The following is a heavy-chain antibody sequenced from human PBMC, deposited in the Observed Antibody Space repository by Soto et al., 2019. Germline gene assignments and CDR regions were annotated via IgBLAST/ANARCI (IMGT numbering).Heavy chain of an antibody. J-gene: IGHJ4*02. CDR3: ARHNRYYFDY. CDR2: IISNDEK. Sequence: SGPTLVNPTETLTLTCTVSGFSLSNARMGVSWISQPPGKALEWLAHIISNDEKSYSTYLKSRLTISKDTTKSQVVPTMTNMDPVDTATYYCARHNRYYFDYWGQGTLVTVSS. V-gene: IGHV2-26*01. CDR1: GFSLSNARMG.